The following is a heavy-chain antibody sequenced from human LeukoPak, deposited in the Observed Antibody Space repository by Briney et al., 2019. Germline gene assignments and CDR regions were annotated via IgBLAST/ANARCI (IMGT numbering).Heavy chain of an antibody. J-gene: IGHJ1*01. CDR3: AKDSAAPTYAGAEYFQH. Sequence: SGGSLRLSCAASGSTFSSYGMHWVRQAPGKGLEWVAFIRYDGSNKYYADSVKGRFTISGDNSKNTLYLQMNSLRAEDTAVYYCAKDSAAPTYAGAEYFQHWGQGTLVTVSS. CDR1: GSTFSSYG. D-gene: IGHD2-2*01. CDR2: IRYDGSNK. V-gene: IGHV3-30*02.